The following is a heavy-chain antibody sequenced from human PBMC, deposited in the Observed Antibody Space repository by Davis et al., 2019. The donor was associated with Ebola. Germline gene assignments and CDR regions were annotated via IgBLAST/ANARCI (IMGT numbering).Heavy chain of an antibody. CDR2: IKQDGSEK. J-gene: IGHJ5*02. CDR3: AKAAGIAAAGTWNWFDP. Sequence: GESLKISCAASGFTFSSYWMSWVRQAPGKGLEWVANIKQDGSEKYYVDSVKGRFTISRDNAKNSLYLQMNSLRAEDTAVYYCAKAAGIAAAGTWNWFDPWGQGTLVTVSS. V-gene: IGHV3-7*01. D-gene: IGHD6-13*01. CDR1: GFTFSSYW.